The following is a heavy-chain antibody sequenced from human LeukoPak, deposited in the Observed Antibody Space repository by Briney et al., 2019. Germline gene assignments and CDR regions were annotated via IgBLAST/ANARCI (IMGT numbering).Heavy chain of an antibody. J-gene: IGHJ4*02. D-gene: IGHD5-24*01. V-gene: IGHV3-48*04. CDR1: GFTFSSGW. Sequence: GGSLRLSCAASGFTFSSGWLGWVRQAPGKGLEWVSYISSSGSTIYYADSVKGRFTISRDNAKNSLYLQMNSLRVEDTAVYYCARDSQRWGNFDSWGQGTLVSVSS. CDR2: ISSSGSTI. CDR3: ARDSQRWGNFDS.